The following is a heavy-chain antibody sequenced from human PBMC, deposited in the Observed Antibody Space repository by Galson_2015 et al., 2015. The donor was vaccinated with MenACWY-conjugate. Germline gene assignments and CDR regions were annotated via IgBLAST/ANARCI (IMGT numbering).Heavy chain of an antibody. Sequence: SETLSLTCPVSGGSISSTYWSWFRQPPGKGLEWIAYIRDTGSLKDNPSLKSRVTMSADKSNSQFSLRLISVTDEDTAVYYCARIPTWGSSHGYFDYWGQGSLVAVSS. D-gene: IGHD7-27*01. CDR1: GGSISSTY. V-gene: IGHV4-59*08. CDR3: ARIPTWGSSHGYFDY. J-gene: IGHJ4*02. CDR2: IRDTGSL.